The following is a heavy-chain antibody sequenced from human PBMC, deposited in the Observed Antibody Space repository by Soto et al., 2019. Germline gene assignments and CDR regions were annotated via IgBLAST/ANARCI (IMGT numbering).Heavy chain of an antibody. CDR1: GGSISSSSYY. D-gene: IGHD3-10*01. Sequence: QLQLQESGPGLVKPSETLSLTCTVSGGSISSSSYYWGWIRQPPGKGLEWIGSIYYSGSTYYNPSLKSRVTISVDTAKNQFSLKRSSVTAADTAVYYCASHYYGSGSYYNDNPKERYWFDPWGQGTLVTVSS. CDR2: IYYSGST. J-gene: IGHJ5*02. V-gene: IGHV4-39*01. CDR3: ASHYYGSGSYYNDNPKERYWFDP.